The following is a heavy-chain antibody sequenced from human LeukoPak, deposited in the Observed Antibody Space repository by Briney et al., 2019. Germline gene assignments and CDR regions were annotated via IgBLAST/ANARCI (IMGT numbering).Heavy chain of an antibody. CDR3: ATAGTGGGGGYYYYMDV. J-gene: IGHJ6*03. V-gene: IGHV1-24*01. D-gene: IGHD3/OR15-3a*01. Sequence: ASVKVSCKVSGYTLTELSMHWVRQAPGKGLEWMGGFDPEDGETIYAQKFQGRVTMTEDTSTDTAYMELSSLRSEDTAVYYCATAGTGGGGGYYYYMDVWGKGTTVTISS. CDR2: FDPEDGET. CDR1: GYTLTELS.